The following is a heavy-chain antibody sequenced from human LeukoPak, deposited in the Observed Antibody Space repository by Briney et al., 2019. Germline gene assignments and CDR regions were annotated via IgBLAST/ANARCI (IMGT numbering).Heavy chain of an antibody. CDR3: ARGFCSSTNCYQGPFDF. D-gene: IGHD2-2*01. V-gene: IGHV3-15*01. Sequence: GGSLRLSCAASGFTFSSAWMTWVRQAPGKGLEWVGHIKNKTNGGTTDYAAPVKGRFIISRNDSKNTLYLQMNSLRTEDTAVYYCARGFCSSTNCYQGPFDFWGQGTLVTVSS. J-gene: IGHJ4*02. CDR2: IKNKTNGGTT. CDR1: GFTFSSAW.